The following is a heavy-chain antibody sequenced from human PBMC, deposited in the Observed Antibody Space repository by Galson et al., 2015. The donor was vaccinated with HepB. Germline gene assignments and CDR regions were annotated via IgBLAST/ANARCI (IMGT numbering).Heavy chain of an antibody. J-gene: IGHJ3*02. CDR1: GGSISSGDYY. CDR3: ARELPYSGGIVVVPAAKEDAFDI. Sequence: TLSLTCTVSGGSISSGDYYWSWIRQPPGKGLEWIGYIYYSGSTYYNPSLKSRVTISVDTSKNQFSLKLSSVTAADTAVYYCARELPYSGGIVVVPAAKEDAFDIWGQGTMVTVSS. D-gene: IGHD2-2*01. CDR2: IYYSGST. V-gene: IGHV4-30-4*01.